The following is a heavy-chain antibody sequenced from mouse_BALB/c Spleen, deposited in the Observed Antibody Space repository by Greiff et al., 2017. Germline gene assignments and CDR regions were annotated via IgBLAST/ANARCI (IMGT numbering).Heavy chain of an antibody. V-gene: IGHV1S127*01. Sequence: QVQLKQPGAELVKPGASVKMSCKASGYTFTSYWMHWVKQRPGQGLEWIGVIDPSDSYTSYNQKFKGKATLTVDTSSSTAYMQLSSLTSEDSAVYYCTRQDYRYDEGYYFDYWGQGTTLTVSS. CDR2: IDPSDSYT. CDR3: TRQDYRYDEGYYFDY. J-gene: IGHJ2*01. D-gene: IGHD2-14*01. CDR1: GYTFTSYW.